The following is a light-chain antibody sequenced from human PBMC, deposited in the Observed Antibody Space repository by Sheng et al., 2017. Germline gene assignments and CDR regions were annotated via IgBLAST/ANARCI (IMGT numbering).Light chain of an antibody. CDR2: AAS. CDR1: QNINNF. V-gene: IGKV1-39*01. J-gene: IGKJ1*01. Sequence: DIQMTQSPSTLPASVGDRVTITCRASQNINNFLNWYQQKPGRAPNLLIYAASSLQSGVPSRFSGSGSGTDFTLTISSLQPEDFATYYCQQTYSTVWAFGQGTKVEIK. CDR3: QQTYSTVWA.